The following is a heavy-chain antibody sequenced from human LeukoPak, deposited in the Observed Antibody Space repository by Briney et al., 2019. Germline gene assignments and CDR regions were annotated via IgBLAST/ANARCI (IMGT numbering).Heavy chain of an antibody. D-gene: IGHD2-2*01. CDR1: GGTFSSYA. Sequence: GASVKVSCKASGGTFSSYAISWVRQAPGQGLEWMGGIIPIFGTANYAQKFQGRGTITADESTSTAYMELSSLRSEDTAVYYCANYCSSTSCYGAFDIWGQGTMVTVSS. J-gene: IGHJ3*02. CDR2: IIPIFGTA. V-gene: IGHV1-69*13. CDR3: ANYCSSTSCYGAFDI.